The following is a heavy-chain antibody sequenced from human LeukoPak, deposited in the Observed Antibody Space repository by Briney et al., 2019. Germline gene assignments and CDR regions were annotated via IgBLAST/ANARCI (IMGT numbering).Heavy chain of an antibody. CDR3: AGDFILPYYYDSSGYRPFDY. CDR1: GYTFTGYY. V-gene: IGHV1-2*02. CDR2: INPNSGGT. Sequence: GASVNVSCKASGYTFTGYYMHWVRQAPGQGLEWMGWINPNSGGTNYAQKFQGRVTMTRDTSISTAYMELSRLRSDDTAVYYCAGDFILPYYYDSSGYRPFDYWGQGTLVTVSS. D-gene: IGHD3-22*01. J-gene: IGHJ4*02.